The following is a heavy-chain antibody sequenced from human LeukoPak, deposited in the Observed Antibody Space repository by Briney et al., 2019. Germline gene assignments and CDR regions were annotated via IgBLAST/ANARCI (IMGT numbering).Heavy chain of an antibody. J-gene: IGHJ4*02. CDR2: IYYSGST. V-gene: IGHV4-39*01. D-gene: IGHD6-19*01. CDR1: GGSISSSSYY. CDR3: ARQVVAVAGTGYFDY. Sequence: KPSETLSLTCTVSGGSISSSSYYWGWIRQPPGKGLEWIGSIYYSGSTYYNPSLKSRVTISVDTSKDQFSLKLSSVTAADTAVYFCARQVVAVAGTGYFDYWGQGTLVTVSS.